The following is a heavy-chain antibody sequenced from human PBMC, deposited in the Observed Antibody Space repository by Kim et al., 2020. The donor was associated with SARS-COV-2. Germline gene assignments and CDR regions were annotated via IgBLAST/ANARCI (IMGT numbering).Heavy chain of an antibody. CDR2: IYYSGST. D-gene: IGHD4-17*01. CDR1: CGSISSYH. J-gene: IGHJ4*02. V-gene: IGHV4-59*08. CDR3: ARHRDTTVVDY. Sequence: SETLSLTCTVSCGSISSYHWSWIRQPPGKGLEWIGYIYYSGSTNYNPSLKSRVTISVDTSKNQFSLKLSSVTAADTAVYYCARHRDTTVVDYWGQGTLVT.